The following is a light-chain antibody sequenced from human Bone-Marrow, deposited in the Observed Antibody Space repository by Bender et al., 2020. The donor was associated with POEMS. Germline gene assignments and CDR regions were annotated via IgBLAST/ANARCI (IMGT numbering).Light chain of an antibody. Sequence: QSALTQPASVSGSPGQSITISCTGTNSDVGGYNFVSWYQQFPGKAPKLMIYDVSQRPSGVPDRFSGSKSGNTASMTVSGLQAEDEADYYCQSYDSGLWVFGGGTKLTVL. V-gene: IGLV2-14*03. CDR2: DVS. CDR3: QSYDSGLWV. J-gene: IGLJ3*02. CDR1: NSDVGGYNF.